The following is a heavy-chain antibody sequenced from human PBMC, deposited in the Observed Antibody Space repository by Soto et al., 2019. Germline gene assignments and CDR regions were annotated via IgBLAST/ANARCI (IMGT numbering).Heavy chain of an antibody. CDR1: GFTFSSYA. D-gene: IGHD3-16*01. CDR2: ISVSGGST. CDR3: AKEDRLGEFFDY. V-gene: IGHV3-23*01. Sequence: GGSLSLSCAASGFTFSSYAMSWVRQAPGKGLEWVSTISVSGGSTYYPDYEKGRFTISRDNSKNTLYLQMNSLRAEDTAVYYCAKEDRLGEFFDYWGQGTLVTVSS. J-gene: IGHJ4*02.